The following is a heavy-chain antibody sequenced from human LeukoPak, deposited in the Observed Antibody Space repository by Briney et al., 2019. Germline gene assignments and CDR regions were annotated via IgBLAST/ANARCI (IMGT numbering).Heavy chain of an antibody. CDR2: IDPSGGST. CDR3: ARGEGTMVRGVIGDY. J-gene: IGHJ4*02. D-gene: IGHD3-10*01. CDR1: GYTFTSYY. Sequence: ASVKVSCKASGYTFTSYYMHWVRQAPGQGLEWMGIIDPSGGSTTYAQKFQGRVTMTRDTSTSTVYMELSSLRSEDTAVFYCARGEGTMVRGVIGDYWGQGTLVTVSS. V-gene: IGHV1-46*01.